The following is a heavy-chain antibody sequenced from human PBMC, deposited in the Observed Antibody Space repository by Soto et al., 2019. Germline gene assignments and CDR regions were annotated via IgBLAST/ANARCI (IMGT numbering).Heavy chain of an antibody. CDR2: IYYSGST. Sequence: SETLSLTCTVSGGSISSYYWSWIRQPPGKGLDLIVYIYYSGSTNYNPSLKSRVTISVDTSKNQFSLKLSSVTAADTAVYYCARGTYYYDSSGYYGLSRFDPWGQGTLVTVSS. CDR3: ARGTYYYDSSGYYGLSRFDP. V-gene: IGHV4-59*01. J-gene: IGHJ5*02. D-gene: IGHD3-22*01. CDR1: GGSISSYY.